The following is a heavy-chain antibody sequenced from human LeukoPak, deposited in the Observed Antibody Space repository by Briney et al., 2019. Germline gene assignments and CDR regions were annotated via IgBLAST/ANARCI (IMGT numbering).Heavy chain of an antibody. D-gene: IGHD3-10*01. V-gene: IGHV3-21*01. Sequence: GGSLRLSCAASGFTFSSYSMNWVRQAPGKGLEWVSSISSSSSYIYYADPVKGRFTISRDNAKNSLYLQMNSLRAEDTAVYYCARVFTMVRGVIGAFDIWGQGTMVTVSS. CDR3: ARVFTMVRGVIGAFDI. CDR2: ISSSSSYI. CDR1: GFTFSSYS. J-gene: IGHJ3*02.